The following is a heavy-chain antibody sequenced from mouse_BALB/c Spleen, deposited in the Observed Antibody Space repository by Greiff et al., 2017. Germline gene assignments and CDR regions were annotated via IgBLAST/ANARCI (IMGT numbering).Heavy chain of an antibody. V-gene: IGHV3-2*02. CDR2: ISYSGST. CDR1: GYSITSDYA. CDR3: ARENYYGSSWYFDV. Sequence: EVQRVESGPGLVKPSQSLSLTCTVTGYSITSDYAWNWIRQFPGNKLEWMGYISYSGSTSYNPSLKSRISITRDTSKNQFFLQLNSVTTEDTATYYCARENYYGSSWYFDVWGAGTTVTVSS. D-gene: IGHD1-1*01. J-gene: IGHJ1*01.